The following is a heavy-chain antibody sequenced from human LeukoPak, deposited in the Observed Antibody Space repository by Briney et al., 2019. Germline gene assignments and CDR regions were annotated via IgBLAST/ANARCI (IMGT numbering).Heavy chain of an antibody. J-gene: IGHJ5*02. CDR1: GASIRNYY. D-gene: IGHD6-13*01. Sequence: SETLSLTCTVSGASIRNYYWSWIRQSPGKGLEWVGYIYYSGSANYNPSLQSRVAMSVDTSKNQFSLRLSSVTAADTAIYYCARRYSSSWYVGFFDPWGQGTLVTVSS. CDR3: ARRYSSSWYVGFFDP. CDR2: IYYSGSA. V-gene: IGHV4-59*08.